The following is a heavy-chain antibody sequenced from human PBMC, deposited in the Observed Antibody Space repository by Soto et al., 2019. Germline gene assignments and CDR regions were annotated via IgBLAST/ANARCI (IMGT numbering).Heavy chain of an antibody. CDR1: GYTFTSYA. CDR3: ARSIVVVTAIDD. V-gene: IGHV1-3*05. Sequence: QVQLVQSGAEEKKPGASVKVSCKASGYTFTSYAMHWVRQAPGQRLEWMGWINAGNGNTKYSQKFQGRVTITRDTSASTAYMELSSLRSEDTAVYYCARSIVVVTAIDDWGQVTLVTVSS. D-gene: IGHD2-21*02. J-gene: IGHJ4*02. CDR2: INAGNGNT.